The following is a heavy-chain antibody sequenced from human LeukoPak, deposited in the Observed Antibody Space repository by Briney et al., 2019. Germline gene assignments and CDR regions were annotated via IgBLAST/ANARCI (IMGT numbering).Heavy chain of an antibody. CDR1: GFAFSSYA. D-gene: IGHD3-22*01. V-gene: IGHV3-23*01. CDR2: IDGGGGRT. J-gene: IGHJ4*02. CDR3: AKDFYDSSGSRYDY. Sequence: GGSMRLSSKAYGFAFSSYAMSWVRQAPGVGLEWVSAIDGGGGRTWHADSVRGRFTISRDNSKNTLFMQMNSLRAEDTAVYYCAKDFYDSSGSRYDYWGRGTLVTVSS.